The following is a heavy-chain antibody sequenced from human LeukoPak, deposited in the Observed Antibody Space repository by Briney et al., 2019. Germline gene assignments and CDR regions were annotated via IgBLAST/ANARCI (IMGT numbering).Heavy chain of an antibody. Sequence: SETLSLPCTVSGGSISSHYWSWIRQPPGKGLEWIGYIYYSGSTNYNPSLKSRVTISIDTSKNQFSLKLSSVTAADTAVYYCASAPYSNYHFDNWGQGTLVTVSS. D-gene: IGHD4-11*01. V-gene: IGHV4-59*11. J-gene: IGHJ4*02. CDR1: GGSISSHY. CDR3: ASAPYSNYHFDN. CDR2: IYYSGST.